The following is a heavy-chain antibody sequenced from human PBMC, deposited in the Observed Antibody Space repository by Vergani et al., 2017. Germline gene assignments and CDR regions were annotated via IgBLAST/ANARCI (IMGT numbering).Heavy chain of an antibody. D-gene: IGHD3-9*01. CDR1: GFTFSSYS. V-gene: IGHV3-48*04. CDR3: ASYDILTGYYSSYYYYDMDV. Sequence: EVQLVESGGGLVQPGGSLRLSCAASGFTFSSYSMNWVRQAPGKGLEWVSYISSSSSTIYYADSVKGRFTISRDNAKNSLYLQMNSLRAEDTAVYYCASYDILTGYYSSYYYYDMDVWGKGTMVTVSS. CDR2: ISSSSSTI. J-gene: IGHJ6*03.